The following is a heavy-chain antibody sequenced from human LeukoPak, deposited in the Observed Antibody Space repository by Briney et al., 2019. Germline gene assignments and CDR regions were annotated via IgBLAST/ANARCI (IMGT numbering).Heavy chain of an antibody. Sequence: GGSLRLSCAASTFTFSNAWMSWVRQAPGKGLEWVSTILPGGGDTYYADSVKGRFTISRDTSKNTLYLQMNTLRVEDTAVYYCAKAWPAAGTFDSWGQGSLVTVSS. D-gene: IGHD6-13*01. CDR3: AKAWPAAGTFDS. CDR2: ILPGGGDT. V-gene: IGHV3-23*01. CDR1: TFTFSNAW. J-gene: IGHJ4*02.